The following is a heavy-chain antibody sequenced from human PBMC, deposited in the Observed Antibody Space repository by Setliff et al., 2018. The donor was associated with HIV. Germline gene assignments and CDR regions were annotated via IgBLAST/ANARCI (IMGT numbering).Heavy chain of an antibody. J-gene: IGHJ3*01. CDR3: ASAYCGGDCYSVGDAFDV. CDR1: GYRFSNHF. CDR2: IDPTDGST. V-gene: IGHV1-46*01. Sequence: GASVKVSCKSSGYRFSNHFIHWVRQAPGQGLEWMEVIDPTDGSTSFTQKFQGRVTVTRDTSASTAYMELSSLRSEDTAVYYCASAYCGGDCYSVGDAFDVWGQGTMVTVSS. D-gene: IGHD2-21*02.